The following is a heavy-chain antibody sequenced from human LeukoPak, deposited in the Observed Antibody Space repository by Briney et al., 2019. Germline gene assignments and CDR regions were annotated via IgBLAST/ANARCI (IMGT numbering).Heavy chain of an antibody. J-gene: IGHJ4*02. Sequence: PGGSLRLSCAASGFTLSRNWMSWVRQAPGKGLEWVANIRQDGSEKYYVDSVKGRFTISRDNAKNSLYLQMNSLRAEDTAVYYCARNLGYCSGGSCFPFDYWGQGTLVTVSS. CDR3: ARNLGYCSGGSCFPFDY. V-gene: IGHV3-7*01. CDR1: GFTLSRNW. CDR2: IRQDGSEK. D-gene: IGHD2-15*01.